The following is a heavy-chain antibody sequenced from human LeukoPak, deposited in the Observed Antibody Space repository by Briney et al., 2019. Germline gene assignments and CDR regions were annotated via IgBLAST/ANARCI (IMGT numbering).Heavy chain of an antibody. J-gene: IGHJ6*03. CDR1: GGTFSSYA. D-gene: IGHD2/OR15-2a*01. Sequence: ASVKVSCKASGGTFSSYAISWVRQAPGQGLEWMGRIIPILGIANYAQKFQGRVTMTRDTSISTAYMELSRLRSDDTAVYYCARDTSFDYYYMDVWGKGTTVTVSS. CDR2: IIPILGIA. V-gene: IGHV1-69*04. CDR3: ARDTSFDYYYMDV.